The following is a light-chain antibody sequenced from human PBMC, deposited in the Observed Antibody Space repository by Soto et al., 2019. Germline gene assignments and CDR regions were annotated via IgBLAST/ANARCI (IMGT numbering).Light chain of an antibody. Sequence: AILMTQSPYSLSASLGDRVTITCQASQGIRKDLAWYQQKPGKAPKLMIYDASTLESGVPSRFSGSGSGTDFTLTISSLQPEDFESYHCQHFNSYPPTFGQGTRLEIK. CDR1: QGIRKD. CDR3: QHFNSYPPT. J-gene: IGKJ5*01. CDR2: DAS. V-gene: IGKV1-13*02.